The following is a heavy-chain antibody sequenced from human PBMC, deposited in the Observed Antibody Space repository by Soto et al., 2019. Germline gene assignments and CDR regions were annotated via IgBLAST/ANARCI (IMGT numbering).Heavy chain of an antibody. Sequence: QLQLQESGSGLVKPSQTLSLTCAVSGGSISSGGYSWSWIRQPPGKGLEWIGYIYHSGSTYYNPSLRSRVTISVDRSKSQFWRKLSSVTAADTAVYYCARGQVVAAQHWGQGTLVTVSS. CDR2: IYHSGST. CDR3: ARGQVVAAQH. D-gene: IGHD2-15*01. J-gene: IGHJ4*02. CDR1: GGSISSGGYS. V-gene: IGHV4-30-2*01.